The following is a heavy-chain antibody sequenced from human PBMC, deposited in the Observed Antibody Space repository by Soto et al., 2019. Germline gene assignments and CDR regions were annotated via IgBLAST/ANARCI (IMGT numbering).Heavy chain of an antibody. D-gene: IGHD3-22*01. V-gene: IGHV1-69*02. CDR2: IIPILGIA. CDR3: ARGGDYYDISGYYRDSDAFEI. J-gene: IGHJ3*02. CDR1: GGTFSSYT. Sequence: QVQLVQSGAEVKKPGSSVKVSCKASGGTFSSYTISWVRQAPGPGLEWMGRIIPILGIANYAQKFQGRVTITAAKPTGTAYMELSSLRSEDTAVYYSARGGDYYDISGYYRDSDAFEIWGQGTMVTVSS.